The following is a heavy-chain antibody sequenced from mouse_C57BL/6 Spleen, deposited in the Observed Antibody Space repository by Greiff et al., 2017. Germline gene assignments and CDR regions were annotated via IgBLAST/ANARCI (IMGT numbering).Heavy chain of an antibody. Sequence: VQLQQPGAELVKPGASVKLSCKASGYTFTSYWMQWVKQRPGQGLEWIGEIDPSDSYTNYNQKFKGKATLTVDTSSSTAYMQLSSLTSADSAVYYWAIGSEGYYWGQGTLVTVSA. J-gene: IGHJ3*01. CDR2: IDPSDSYT. D-gene: IGHD2-2*01. V-gene: IGHV1-50*01. CDR1: GYTFTSYW. CDR3: AIGSEGYY.